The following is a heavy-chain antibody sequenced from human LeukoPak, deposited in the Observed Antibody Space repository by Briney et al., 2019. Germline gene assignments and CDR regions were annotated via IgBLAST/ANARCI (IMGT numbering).Heavy chain of an antibody. CDR1: GFTFSSYG. V-gene: IGHV3-33*01. CDR2: IWNDGSNQ. Sequence: AGSLRLSCAASGFTFSSYGMHWVRQAPGKGLEWVAVIWNDGSNQYYADSVKGRFTISRDNSKNTLYLQMNSLRAEDTAVYYCASLGYCSSNSCYEDCWGQGTLVTVSS. D-gene: IGHD2-2*01. J-gene: IGHJ4*02. CDR3: ASLGYCSSNSCYEDC.